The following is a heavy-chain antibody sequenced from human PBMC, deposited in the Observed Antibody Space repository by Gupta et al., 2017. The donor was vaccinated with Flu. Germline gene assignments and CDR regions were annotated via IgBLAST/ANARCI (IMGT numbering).Heavy chain of an antibody. V-gene: IGHV4-39*01. J-gene: IGHJ2*01. CDR2: AYFSGST. Sequence: QVQMQESGPGLVKPSETLSLSCAVSGASISDSNFYWGWVRQSPGKGLEWMGNAYFSGSTYYNPSLKGRVAVSVDTSKNEVSLRLTSVTATDSGIYYCARSPVVVRRYWYFDLWGRGALVTVSS. D-gene: IGHD3-22*01. CDR3: ARSPVVVRRYWYFDL. CDR1: GASISDSNFY.